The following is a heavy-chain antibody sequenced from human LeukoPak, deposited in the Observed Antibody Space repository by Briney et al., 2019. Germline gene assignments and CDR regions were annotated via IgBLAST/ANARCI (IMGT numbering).Heavy chain of an antibody. CDR1: GGSISSYY. D-gene: IGHD1-1*01. Sequence: MSSETLSLTCAVYGGSISSYYWSWIRQPPGKGLEWIGYIYYSGSTNYNPSLKSRVTISVDTSKNQFSLKLSSVTAADTAVYYCARDRVQLGFDPWGQGILVTVSS. J-gene: IGHJ5*02. CDR2: IYYSGST. V-gene: IGHV4-59*13. CDR3: ARDRVQLGFDP.